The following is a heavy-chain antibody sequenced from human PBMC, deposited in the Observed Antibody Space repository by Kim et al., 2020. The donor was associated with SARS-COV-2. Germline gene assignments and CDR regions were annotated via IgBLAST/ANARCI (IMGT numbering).Heavy chain of an antibody. CDR3: AKDYYGSGSGDYYYYGMDV. V-gene: IGHV3-23*01. J-gene: IGHJ6*02. CDR2: ISGSGGST. Sequence: GGSMRLSCAASGFTFSSYAMSWVRQAPGKGLEWVSAISGSGGSTYYADSVKGRFTISRDNSKNTLYLQMNSLRAEDTAVYYCAKDYYGSGSGDYYYYGMDVWGQGTTVTVSS. CDR1: GFTFSSYA. D-gene: IGHD3-10*01.